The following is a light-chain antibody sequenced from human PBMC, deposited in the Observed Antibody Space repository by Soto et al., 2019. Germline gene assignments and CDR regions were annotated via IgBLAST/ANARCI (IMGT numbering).Light chain of an antibody. V-gene: IGKV3-20*01. CDR3: QQYGVSPLT. CDR2: GAS. J-gene: IGKJ4*01. Sequence: EIVLTQSPGTLSFSPGERVTLSCRASQSVYNRHLAWYQQKPGQAPRPLIFGASTRATGIPDRFSGSGSGTEFTLTISRLEPEDFAVYYCQQYGVSPLTFGGGTKVE. CDR1: QSVYNRH.